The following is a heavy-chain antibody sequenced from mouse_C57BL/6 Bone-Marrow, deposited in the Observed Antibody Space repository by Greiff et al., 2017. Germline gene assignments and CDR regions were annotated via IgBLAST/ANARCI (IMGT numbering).Heavy chain of an antibody. CDR3: ARVEFDGSSGDWYFDV. Sequence: QVQLQQSGPELVKPGASVKLSCKASGYTFTSYDINWVKQRPGQGLEWIGWIYPRDGSTKYNVKFKGKATLTVDTSSSTAYMELHSLTSEDSAVYFCARVEFDGSSGDWYFDVWGTGTTVTVSS. CDR2: IYPRDGST. CDR1: GYTFTSYD. D-gene: IGHD1-1*01. V-gene: IGHV1-85*01. J-gene: IGHJ1*03.